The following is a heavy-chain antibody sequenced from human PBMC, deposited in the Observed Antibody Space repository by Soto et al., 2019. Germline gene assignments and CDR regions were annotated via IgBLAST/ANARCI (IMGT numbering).Heavy chain of an antibody. Sequence: GASVKVSCKASGGTFSSYAISWVRQAPGQGLEWMGGIIPIFGTANYAQKFQGRVTITADESTSTAYMELSSLRSEDTAVYYCARSRGYSYGYYFSVQFDYWGQGTLVTVSS. D-gene: IGHD5-18*01. CDR1: GGTFSSYA. CDR3: ARSRGYSYGYYFSVQFDY. V-gene: IGHV1-69*13. CDR2: IIPIFGTA. J-gene: IGHJ4*02.